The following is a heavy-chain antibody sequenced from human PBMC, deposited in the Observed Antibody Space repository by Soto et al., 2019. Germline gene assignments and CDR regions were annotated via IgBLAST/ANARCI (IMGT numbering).Heavy chain of an antibody. CDR1: GFTFSRYW. Sequence: GGSLRLSCAASGFTFSRYWMHWVRQAPGKGLVWVSRINSDGSITNYADSVEGRFTISRDNAKNTLYLHMNSLRAEDTAVYYWARQEGAAFYYDGMDVWGQGTTVTVSS. CDR2: INSDGSIT. J-gene: IGHJ6*02. CDR3: ARQEGAAFYYDGMDV. V-gene: IGHV3-74*01.